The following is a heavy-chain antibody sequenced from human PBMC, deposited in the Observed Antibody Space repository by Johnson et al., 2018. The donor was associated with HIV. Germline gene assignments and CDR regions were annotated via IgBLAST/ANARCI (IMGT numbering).Heavy chain of an antibody. Sequence: VQLVESGGGGVQPGRSLRLSCAASAFTFSSYGMHWVRQAPGKGLVWVSRINSDGSGTSHADSVKGRFTISRDNARNTLYLQMNSLRAEDTAFYYCARSRGGSSEDAFDIWGQGTMVTVSS. CDR3: ARSRGGSSEDAFDI. J-gene: IGHJ3*02. D-gene: IGHD1-26*01. CDR1: AFTFSSYG. V-gene: IGHV3-74*02. CDR2: INSDGSGT.